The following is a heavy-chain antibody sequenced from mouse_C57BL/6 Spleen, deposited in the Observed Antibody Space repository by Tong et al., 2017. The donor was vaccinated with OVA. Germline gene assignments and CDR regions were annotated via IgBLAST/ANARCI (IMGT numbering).Heavy chain of an antibody. D-gene: IGHD1-1*01. Sequence: VQLQESGTVLARPGTSVKLSCKASGYAFTNYLIAWVNQRPGQGLEWIAVINPGSGGTYYNEKFKGKATLTADKSSSTAYMQLSSLTSEDSAVYFCARDYYGSSPCWYFDVWGTGTTVTVSS. CDR2: INPGSGGT. CDR3: ARDYYGSSPCWYFDV. CDR1: GYAFTNYL. J-gene: IGHJ1*03. V-gene: IGHV1-54*01.